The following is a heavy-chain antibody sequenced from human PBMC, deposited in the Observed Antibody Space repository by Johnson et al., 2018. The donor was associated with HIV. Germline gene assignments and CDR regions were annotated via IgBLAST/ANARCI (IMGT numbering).Heavy chain of an antibody. CDR2: ISYDGANK. D-gene: IGHD2-8*02. CDR1: GFTFSDYG. CDR3: AKDLDRELLALWAFHT. Sequence: QVQLVESGGGLVQPGGSLRLSCAASGFTFSDYGMHWVRQAPGKGLEWVTHISYDGANKYYSGSVRGRFTISRDNSRNTLNLQMDSLREDDTAVYYCAKDLDRELLALWAFHTWGQGTVVTVSS. V-gene: IGHV3-30*18. J-gene: IGHJ3*02.